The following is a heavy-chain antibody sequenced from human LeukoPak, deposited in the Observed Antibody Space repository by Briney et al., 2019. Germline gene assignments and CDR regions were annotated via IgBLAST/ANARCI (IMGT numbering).Heavy chain of an antibody. V-gene: IGHV3-23*01. CDR1: GFIFSDYG. Sequence: GGSLRLSCAASGFIFSDYGMHWVRQAPGKGLEWASAISGSGDGRYYADSVKGRFTTSRDNSKNMLYLQMNSLRAEDTAVYYCAKKRRTVGATTESDYWGQGALVTVSS. J-gene: IGHJ4*02. D-gene: IGHD1-26*01. CDR2: ISGSGDGR. CDR3: AKKRRTVGATTESDY.